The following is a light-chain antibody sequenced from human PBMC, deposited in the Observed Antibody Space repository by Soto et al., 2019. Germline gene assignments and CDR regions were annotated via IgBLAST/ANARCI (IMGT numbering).Light chain of an antibody. J-gene: IGKJ1*01. Sequence: DIQMTQSPSSVSASVGDRVTITCRASQGISSWLVWYQQKPGKPPTLLIYDASTLESGVPSRFSGSGSGTEFTLTISSLQPEDLATYYCQHYSAFSVTFGQGTKVDIK. CDR1: QGISSW. V-gene: IGKV1-12*01. CDR3: QHYSAFSVT. CDR2: DAS.